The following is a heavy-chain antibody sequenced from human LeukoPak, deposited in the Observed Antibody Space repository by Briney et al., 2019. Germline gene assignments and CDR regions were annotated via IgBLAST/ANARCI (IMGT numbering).Heavy chain of an antibody. CDR3: ARGGYSSPPFDY. Sequence: SVKVSCKASGGPFSSYAISWVRQAPGQGLEWMGGVIPIFGTANYAQKFQGRVTITTDESTSTAYMELSSLRSEDTAVYYCARGGYSSPPFDYWGQGTLVTVSS. D-gene: IGHD6-13*01. CDR1: GGPFSSYA. CDR2: VIPIFGTA. J-gene: IGHJ4*02. V-gene: IGHV1-69*05.